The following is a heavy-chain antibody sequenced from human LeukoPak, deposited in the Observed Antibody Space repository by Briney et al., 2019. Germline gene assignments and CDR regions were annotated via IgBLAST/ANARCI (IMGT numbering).Heavy chain of an antibody. CDR3: AEARYDSSGYYYDY. J-gene: IGHJ4*02. D-gene: IGHD3-22*01. Sequence: SETLSLTCTVSGGSISSSSYYWGWIRQPPGKGLEWIGSIHYSGSTNYNPSLKSRVTISVDTSKNQFSLKLSSVTAADTAVYYCAEARYDSSGYYYDYWGQGTLVTVSS. CDR1: GGSISSSSYY. CDR2: IHYSGST. V-gene: IGHV4-39*07.